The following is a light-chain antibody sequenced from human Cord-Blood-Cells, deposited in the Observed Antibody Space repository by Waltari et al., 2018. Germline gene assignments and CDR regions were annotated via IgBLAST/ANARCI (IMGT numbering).Light chain of an antibody. V-gene: IGKV3-20*01. J-gene: IGKJ3*01. Sequence: EIVLTQSPGTLSLSLGERATLPCRGSQSVSSSYLAWYQQKPGQAPRLLIYGDARRATGIPDRFSGSGSGTYFTLTISRRELEDFEVYYCQQYGMAPLFTFGPGTKVDIK. CDR2: GDA. CDR1: QSVSSSY. CDR3: QQYGMAPLFT.